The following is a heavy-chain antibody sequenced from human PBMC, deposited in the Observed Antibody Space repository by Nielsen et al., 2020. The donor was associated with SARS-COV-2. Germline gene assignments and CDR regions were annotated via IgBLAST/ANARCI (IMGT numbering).Heavy chain of an antibody. V-gene: IGHV5-51*01. CDR1: GYSFSTYW. D-gene: IGHD3-16*01. J-gene: IGHJ5*02. Sequence: GESLKISCKGSGYSFSTYWIVWERQMPGKGLEWMGMVYPDDSDTRYSPSFQGQVTISVDKSIRTAFLQWNSLKASDTAMYYCARRSIGDTNWLDPWGQGTLVTVSS. CDR2: VYPDDSDT. CDR3: ARRSIGDTNWLDP.